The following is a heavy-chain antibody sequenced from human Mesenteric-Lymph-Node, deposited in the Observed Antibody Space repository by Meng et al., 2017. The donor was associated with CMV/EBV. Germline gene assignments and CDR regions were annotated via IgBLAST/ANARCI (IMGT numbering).Heavy chain of an antibody. CDR2: IDPGSGTT. J-gene: IGHJ4*02. CDR3: ARLPYCSSSNCYTSGVDY. D-gene: IGHD2-2*02. V-gene: IGHV1-46*01. CDR1: GYTFTGYY. Sequence: ASVKVSCKASGYTFTGYYMHWVRQAPGQGLEWMGIIDPGSGTTTFAQKFQGRVTMTRDTSTSTLYMELSSLRSEDTAVYSCARLPYCSSSNCYTSGVDYWGQGTLVTVSS.